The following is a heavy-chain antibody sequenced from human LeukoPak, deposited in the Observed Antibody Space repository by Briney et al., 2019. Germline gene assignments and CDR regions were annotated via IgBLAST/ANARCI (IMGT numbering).Heavy chain of an antibody. CDR1: GGSINSATYY. CDR3: ARRLNALDI. CDR2: IYYTGST. D-gene: IGHD6-25*01. V-gene: IGHV4-31*03. J-gene: IGHJ3*02. Sequence: SQTLSLTCTVSGGSINSATYYWSWIRQHPGKGLEWIGYIYYTGSTFYNPSLKSRVTMSVDTSKNQFSLRLNSVTAADTAVYYCARRLNALDIWGQGTLVTVSS.